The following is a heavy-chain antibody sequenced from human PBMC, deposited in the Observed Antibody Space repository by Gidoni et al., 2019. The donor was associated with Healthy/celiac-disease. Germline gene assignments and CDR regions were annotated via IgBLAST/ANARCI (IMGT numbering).Heavy chain of an antibody. CDR2: IKSKTDGGTT. J-gene: IGHJ4*02. Sequence: EVQLVESGGGLVKPGGSLSLSCAASGFTFRNAWMSWVRQAPGKGLEWVGRIKSKTDGGTTDYAAPVKGRFTISRDDSKNTLYLQMNSLKTEDTAVYYCTTAVMITFGGVIDTDYWGQGTLVTVSS. CDR3: TTAVMITFGGVIDTDY. D-gene: IGHD3-16*02. V-gene: IGHV3-15*01. CDR1: GFTFRNAW.